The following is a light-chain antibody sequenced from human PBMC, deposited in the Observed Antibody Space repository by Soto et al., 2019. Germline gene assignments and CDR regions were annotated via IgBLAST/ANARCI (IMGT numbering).Light chain of an antibody. CDR2: GAS. CDR1: QSVSSSY. J-gene: IGKJ1*01. Sequence: EIVLTQSPGTLSLSPGERATLSCRASQSVSSSYLAWYQQKPGQAPRLLNYGASSRATGIPDRFSGSGSGTDFTLTISRLAPEDFAVYYCQQYGGSPRTFGQGTKVEIK. V-gene: IGKV3-20*01. CDR3: QQYGGSPRT.